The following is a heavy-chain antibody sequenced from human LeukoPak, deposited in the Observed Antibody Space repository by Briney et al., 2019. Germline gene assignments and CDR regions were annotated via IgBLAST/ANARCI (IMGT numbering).Heavy chain of an antibody. J-gene: IGHJ4*02. CDR1: GGSISSSSYY. D-gene: IGHD6-13*01. CDR2: IYYSGST. Sequence: KASETLSLTCTVSGGSISSSSYYWGWIRQPPGKGLEWIGSIYYSGSTYYNPSLKSRVTISVDTSKNQFSLKLSSVTAADTAVYYCAGTYSSSLDYWGQGTLVTVSS. CDR3: AGTYSSSLDY. V-gene: IGHV4-39*01.